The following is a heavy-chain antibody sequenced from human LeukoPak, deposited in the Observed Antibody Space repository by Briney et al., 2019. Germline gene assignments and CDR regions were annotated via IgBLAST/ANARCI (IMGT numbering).Heavy chain of an antibody. CDR1: GFTFSSYW. J-gene: IGHJ3*02. CDR3: VRGYSSSSGRALDM. V-gene: IGHV3-74*01. D-gene: IGHD6-6*01. Sequence: GGSLRLSCAASGFTFSSYWMHWVRQAPGKGVVWVSRISTDGSSTNSADTVKGRLTISRDNAKNTLYLQMNSLRAEDTAVYYCVRGYSSSSGRALDMWGQGTMVTVS. CDR2: ISTDGSST.